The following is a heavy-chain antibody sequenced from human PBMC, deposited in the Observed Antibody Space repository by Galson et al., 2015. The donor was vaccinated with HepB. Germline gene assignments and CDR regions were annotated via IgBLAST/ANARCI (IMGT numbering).Heavy chain of an antibody. Sequence: SLRLSCAASGFTFSSYSMNWVRQAPGKGLEWVSSISSSSSYIYYADSVKGRFTISRDNAKNSLYLQMNSLGAEDTAVYYCARDFRSTRGDYWGQGTLVTVSS. V-gene: IGHV3-21*01. CDR2: ISSSSSYI. CDR1: GFTFSSYS. D-gene: IGHD2-2*01. J-gene: IGHJ4*02. CDR3: ARDFRSTRGDY.